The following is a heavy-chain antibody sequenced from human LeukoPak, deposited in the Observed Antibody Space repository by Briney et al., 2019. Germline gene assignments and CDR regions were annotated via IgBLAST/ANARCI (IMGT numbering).Heavy chain of an antibody. J-gene: IGHJ4*02. CDR2: IWHGGRHK. CDR3: AREIFCSGSYPDF. V-gene: IGHV3-33*01. D-gene: IGHD3-10*02. Sequence: GGSLRLSCAASGFAFNTYAMHWVRQAPGQGREWGALIWHGGRHKFYSHSVRGKFTNSRDNSKNTVSLQMNRLRPEDPAVYYCAREIFCSGSYPDFWGQGTLVSVSS. CDR1: GFAFNTYA.